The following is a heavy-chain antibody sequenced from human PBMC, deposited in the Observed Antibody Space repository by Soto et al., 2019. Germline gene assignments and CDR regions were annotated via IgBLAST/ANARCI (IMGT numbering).Heavy chain of an antibody. J-gene: IGHJ4*02. Sequence: QVQLVESGGGLVRPGGSLRLSCAASGFTLSDHDMTWVRQAPGKGLEWISYISNGPRDIYDADSVKGRFTISRDNDKNSLFLQMNSLRAEDTAVYYCARGKANINGYPVLDYWGQGVQVTVSS. CDR2: ISNGPRDI. CDR3: ARGKANINGYPVLDY. V-gene: IGHV3-11*01. CDR1: GFTLSDHD. D-gene: IGHD5-18*01.